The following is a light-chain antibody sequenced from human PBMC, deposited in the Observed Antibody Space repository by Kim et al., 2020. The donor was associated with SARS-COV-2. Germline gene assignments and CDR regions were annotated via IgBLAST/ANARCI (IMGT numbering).Light chain of an antibody. CDR1: IIGSKK. CDR2: RDS. CDR3: QVWDSSTWV. Sequence: VALRQAPWIICGGNIIGSKKVRSYQQKTGQAPLLVIYRDSNRPSGIPEPFSGYNSGNTATLTISRDQAGDEADNYCQVWDSSTWVFGGGTQLTVL. V-gene: IGLV3-9*01. J-gene: IGLJ3*02.